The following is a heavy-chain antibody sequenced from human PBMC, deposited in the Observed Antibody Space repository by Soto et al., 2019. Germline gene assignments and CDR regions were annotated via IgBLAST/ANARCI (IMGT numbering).Heavy chain of an antibody. CDR1: GYSISSGYY. D-gene: IGHD4-17*01. Sequence: NPSETLSLTCAVSGYSISSGYYWGWIRQPPGKGLEWIGSIYHSGSTYYNPSLKSRVTISVDTSKNQFSLKLSSVTAADTAVYYWEGEGDYSSPFDYWGQGTLVTVSS. J-gene: IGHJ4*02. V-gene: IGHV4-38-2*01. CDR2: IYHSGST. CDR3: EGEGDYSSPFDY.